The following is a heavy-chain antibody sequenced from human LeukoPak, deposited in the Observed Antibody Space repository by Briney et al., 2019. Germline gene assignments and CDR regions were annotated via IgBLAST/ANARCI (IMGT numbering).Heavy chain of an antibody. J-gene: IGHJ3*02. CDR2: ISYDGGKK. V-gene: IGHV3-30*18. CDR3: AKGRQQYCTFDALDI. CDR1: GFTFSSYG. D-gene: IGHD2-8*01. Sequence: GGSLRLSCAASGFTFSSYGMHWVRQAPGKGLEWVGLISYDGGKKYYADSVKARFTISRDNSKNTLFLQMNSLVPDDTAVYYCAKGRQQYCTFDALDIWGQGTMVTVSS.